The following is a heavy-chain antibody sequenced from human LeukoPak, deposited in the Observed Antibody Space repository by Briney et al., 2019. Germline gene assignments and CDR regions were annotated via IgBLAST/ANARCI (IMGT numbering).Heavy chain of an antibody. CDR1: SGSISSGDYY. CDR2: IYYSGST. Sequence: SQTLSLTCTVSSGSISSGDYYWSWIRQPPGKGLEWIGDIYYSGSTYYNPSLKSRVTISLDTSKNQFSLKLTYVTAADTAVYYCAGFSNDYNTAYHDYWGQGTLVTVSS. D-gene: IGHD5-24*01. CDR3: AGFSNDYNTAYHDY. V-gene: IGHV4-30-4*01. J-gene: IGHJ4*02.